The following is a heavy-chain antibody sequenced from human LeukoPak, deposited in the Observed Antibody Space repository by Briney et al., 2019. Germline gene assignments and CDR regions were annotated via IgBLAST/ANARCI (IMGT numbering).Heavy chain of an antibody. Sequence: PSETLSLTCTVSYGSITSSSDYWGWIRQPPGKGLEWIGSIYYSGTTYFNSSLKSRLTISVERSKNHFSLKLSSLTVADTALYYCARVYSSTHNWFDTWGQGIQVTVSS. CDR2: IYYSGTT. V-gene: IGHV4-39*07. CDR1: YGSITSSSDY. D-gene: IGHD6-19*01. J-gene: IGHJ5*02. CDR3: ARVYSSTHNWFDT.